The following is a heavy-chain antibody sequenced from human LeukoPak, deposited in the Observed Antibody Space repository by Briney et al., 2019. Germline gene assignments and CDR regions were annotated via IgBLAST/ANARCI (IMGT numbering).Heavy chain of an antibody. D-gene: IGHD6-19*01. CDR3: ASSGWTSLYYYGMDV. CDR1: GFTVSSNY. Sequence: GGSLRLSCGASGFTVSSNYMSWVRQAPGKGLEWVSVIYSGGSTYYADSVKGRFTISRDNSKNTLYLQMNSLRAEDTAVYYCASSGWTSLYYYGMDVWGQGTTVTVSS. J-gene: IGHJ6*02. V-gene: IGHV3-53*01. CDR2: IYSGGST.